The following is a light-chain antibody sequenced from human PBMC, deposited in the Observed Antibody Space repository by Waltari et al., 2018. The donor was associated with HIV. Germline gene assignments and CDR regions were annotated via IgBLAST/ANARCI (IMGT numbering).Light chain of an antibody. V-gene: IGKV4-1*01. CDR2: WAS. CDR3: QQFANTPLT. Sequence: IVVTKSRDPRPEPPGVRPTITDKSSQTGLYSSSNKNYLAWYQQKPGQLPKLLIYWASTRLSGVPDRFSGSGSGTDFTLTISSLQAEDVAVYYCQQFANTPLTFGGGTRVEIK. CDR1: QTGLYSSSNKNY. J-gene: IGKJ4*01.